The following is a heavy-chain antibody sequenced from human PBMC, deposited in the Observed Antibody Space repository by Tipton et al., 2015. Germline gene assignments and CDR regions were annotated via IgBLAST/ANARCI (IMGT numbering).Heavy chain of an antibody. Sequence: GLVKPSQTLSLTCAISGDSVSSNTAAWHWIRQSPSRGLEWLGNTYYRSKWYSDYAVSVKSRITINSDTSKNQFSLQLTSVTAADTAVYYCARDLEHGMDVWGQGTTVTASS. CDR1: GDSVSSNTAA. J-gene: IGHJ6*02. CDR2: TYYRSKWYS. V-gene: IGHV6-1*01. D-gene: IGHD5-24*01. CDR3: ARDLEHGMDV.